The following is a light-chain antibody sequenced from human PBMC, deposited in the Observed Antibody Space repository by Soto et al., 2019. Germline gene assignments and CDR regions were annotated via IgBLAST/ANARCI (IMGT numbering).Light chain of an antibody. V-gene: IGLV1-44*01. Sequence: QSVLTQPPSASGTPGQRVTISCSGSSSNIGSKTVNWHQQLPGTAPKLLIYSNYQRPSGVPDRFSGSKSGTSASLAISGLQSEDEADYYCAAWDASLNGYVFGTGTQVTVL. CDR3: AAWDASLNGYV. CDR1: SSNIGSKT. J-gene: IGLJ1*01. CDR2: SNY.